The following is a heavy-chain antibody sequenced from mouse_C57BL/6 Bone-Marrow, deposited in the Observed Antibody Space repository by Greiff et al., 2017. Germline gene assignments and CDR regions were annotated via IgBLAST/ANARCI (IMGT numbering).Heavy chain of an antibody. J-gene: IGHJ3*01. CDR1: GFNIKDDY. V-gene: IGHV14-4*01. CDR2: IDPENGDT. D-gene: IGHD2-4*01. CDR3: TTYDYDAWFAY. Sequence: VQLQQSGAELVRPGASVKLSCTASGFNIKDDYMHWVKQRPEQGLEWIGWIDPENGDTEYASKFQGEATITADTSSNTAYLQLSSLTSEDTAVYYCTTYDYDAWFAYWGQGTLVTVSA.